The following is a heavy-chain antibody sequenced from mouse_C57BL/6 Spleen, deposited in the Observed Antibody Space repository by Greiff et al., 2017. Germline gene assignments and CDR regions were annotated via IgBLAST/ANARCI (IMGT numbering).Heavy chain of an antibody. Sequence: EVQLVESGGGLVKPGGSLKLSCAASGFTFSSYAMSWVRQTPEKRLEWVATISDGGSYTYYPDNVKGRFTISRDNAKNNLYLQMSHLKSEDTAMYYCARDGYWNAMDYWGQGTSVTVSS. CDR1: GFTFSSYA. J-gene: IGHJ4*01. CDR2: ISDGGSYT. D-gene: IGHD2-3*01. CDR3: ARDGYWNAMDY. V-gene: IGHV5-4*01.